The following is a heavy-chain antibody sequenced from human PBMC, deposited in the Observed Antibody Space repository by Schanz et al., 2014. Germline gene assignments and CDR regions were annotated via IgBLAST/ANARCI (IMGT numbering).Heavy chain of an antibody. V-gene: IGHV1-18*04. Sequence: QVQVVQSGAELKKPGASVKVSCTASGFNFNNYDINWVRQATGQGLEWVGWISVYTGNTKYGQKVQGRVTMTTDTSTSTAYMELRSLRSDDTAVYYCARSAGRDFWSGYYTRFDYWGQGTLVTVSS. J-gene: IGHJ4*02. D-gene: IGHD3-3*01. CDR3: ARSAGRDFWSGYYTRFDY. CDR2: ISVYTGNT. CDR1: GFNFNNYD.